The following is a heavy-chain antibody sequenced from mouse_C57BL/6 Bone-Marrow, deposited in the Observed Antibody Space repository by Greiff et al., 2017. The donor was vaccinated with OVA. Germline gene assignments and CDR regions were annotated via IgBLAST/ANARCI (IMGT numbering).Heavy chain of an antibody. CDR3: AREVGGLDY. J-gene: IGHJ2*01. Sequence: VQLQQSGPELVKPGASVKISCKASGYTFTDYYMNWVKQSHGKSLEWIGDINPNNGGTSYNQKFKGKATLTVDKSSSTAYMELRSLTSEDSAVYYCAREVGGLDYWGQGTTLTVSS. CDR2: INPNNGGT. V-gene: IGHV1-26*01. CDR1: GYTFTDYY. D-gene: IGHD1-1*02.